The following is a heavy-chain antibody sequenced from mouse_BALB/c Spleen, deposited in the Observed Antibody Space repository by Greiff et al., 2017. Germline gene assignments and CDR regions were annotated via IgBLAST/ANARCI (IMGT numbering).Heavy chain of an antibody. V-gene: IGHV5-12-1*01. J-gene: IGHJ1*01. CDR2: ISSGGGST. CDR1: GFAFSSYD. CDR3: ARHPGYGYFDV. Sequence: EVQVVESGGGLVKPGGSLKLSCAASGFAFSSYDMSWVRQTPEKRLEWVAYISSGGGSTYYPDTVKGRFTISRDNAKNTLYLQMSSLKSEDTAMYYCARHPGYGYFDVWGAGTTVTVSS.